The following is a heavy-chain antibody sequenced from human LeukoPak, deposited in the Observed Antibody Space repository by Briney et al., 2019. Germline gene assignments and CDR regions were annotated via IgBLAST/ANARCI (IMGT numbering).Heavy chain of an antibody. Sequence: GGSLRLSCAASGFTFSSYAMHWVRQAPGKGLEWVADISYDGSNKYYADSVKGRFTISRDNSKNTLYLQMNSLRAEDTAVYYCARGKTSQNIVTRKTYNWFDPWGQGTLVTVSS. V-gene: IGHV3-30*04. D-gene: IGHD2/OR15-2a*01. CDR2: ISYDGSNK. CDR1: GFTFSSYA. CDR3: ARGKTSQNIVTRKTYNWFDP. J-gene: IGHJ5*02.